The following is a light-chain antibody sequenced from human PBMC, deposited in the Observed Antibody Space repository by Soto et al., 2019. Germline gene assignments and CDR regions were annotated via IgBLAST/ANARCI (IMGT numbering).Light chain of an antibody. V-gene: IGKV3-11*01. J-gene: IGKJ5*01. Sequence: EIVLTQSPATLSLSPGERATLSCRASQSVSSYLAWYQQKPGQAPRLLIYDASNRATGIPARFSGSGSGTDFTLTISSLEPEDFAVYYCQQRSNWPPGEPITFGQGTRLEIK. CDR1: QSVSSY. CDR3: QQRSNWPPGEPIT. CDR2: DAS.